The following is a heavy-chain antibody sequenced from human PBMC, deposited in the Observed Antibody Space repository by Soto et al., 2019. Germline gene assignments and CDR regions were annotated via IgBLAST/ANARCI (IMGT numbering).Heavy chain of an antibody. CDR1: GYTFTSYG. V-gene: IGHV1-18*01. D-gene: IGHD3-22*01. CDR2: ISAYIGKT. J-gene: IGHJ3*02. Sequence: ASVKVSCNASGYTFTSYGISWVRQAPGQGLEWMRWISAYIGKTNYAQKYQDRVTITADESTSTAYMELSSLRSEDTAVYYCVRGESSGYYYVYPSDAFDIWGQGTMVTVSS. CDR3: VRGESSGYYYVYPSDAFDI.